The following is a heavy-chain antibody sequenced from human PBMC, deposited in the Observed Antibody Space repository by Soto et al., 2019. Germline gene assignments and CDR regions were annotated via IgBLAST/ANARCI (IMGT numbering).Heavy chain of an antibody. CDR3: ARLGYCSGGSCYPDY. J-gene: IGHJ4*02. D-gene: IGHD2-15*01. Sequence: GESLKISCKASGYSFATYWIAWVRQMPGKGPEWMGIIYPDDSDARYSPSLQGQVTISADKSISAAYLQWSSLEASDTAIYYCARLGYCSGGSCYPDYWGQGTQVTVSS. V-gene: IGHV5-51*01. CDR1: GYSFATYW. CDR2: IYPDDSDA.